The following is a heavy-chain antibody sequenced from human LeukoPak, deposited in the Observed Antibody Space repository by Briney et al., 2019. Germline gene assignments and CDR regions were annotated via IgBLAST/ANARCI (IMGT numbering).Heavy chain of an antibody. CDR2: IYYSGST. D-gene: IGHD3-3*01. CDR1: GGSISSSSYY. J-gene: IGHJ5*02. V-gene: IGHV4-39*07. Sequence: SETLSLTCTVSGGSISSSSYYWGWIRQPPGKGLEWIGSIYYSGSTYYNPSLKSRVTISVDTSKNQFSLKLSSVTAADTAVYYCAREDRITIFGVVIGWFDPWGQGTLVTVSS. CDR3: AREDRITIFGVVIGWFDP.